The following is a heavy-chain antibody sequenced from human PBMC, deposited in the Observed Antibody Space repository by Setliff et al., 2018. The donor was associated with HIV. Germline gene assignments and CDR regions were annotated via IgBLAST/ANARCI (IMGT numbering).Heavy chain of an antibody. CDR2: ISYDGSNK. D-gene: IGHD4-4*01. CDR3: ARDLSHDYTVDY. J-gene: IGHJ4*02. CDR1: GFTFSSYA. Sequence: GGSLRLSCAASGFTFSSYAMHWVRQAPGKGLEWVAVISYDGSNKYYADSVKGRFTISRDNAKNTLYLQMNSLRAEDTAVYYCARDLSHDYTVDYWGQGTLVTVS. V-gene: IGHV3-30*04.